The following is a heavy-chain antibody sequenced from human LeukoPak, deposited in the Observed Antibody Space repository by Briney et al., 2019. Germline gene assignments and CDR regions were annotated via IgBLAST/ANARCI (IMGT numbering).Heavy chain of an antibody. V-gene: IGHV4-61*05. Sequence: SETLSLTCTVSGGSISSSSYYWGWIRQPPGKGLEWIGYIYYSGSTNYNPSLKSRISISVDTSKNQFSVKLSSVTAADTAVYYCASYYYDSRGPTTFWYFDLWGRGTLVTVSS. CDR3: ASYYYDSRGPTTFWYFDL. D-gene: IGHD3-22*01. J-gene: IGHJ2*01. CDR1: GGSISSSSYY. CDR2: IYYSGST.